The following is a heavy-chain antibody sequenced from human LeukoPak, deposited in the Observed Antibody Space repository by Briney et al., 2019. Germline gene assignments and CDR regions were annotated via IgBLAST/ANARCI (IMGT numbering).Heavy chain of an antibody. CDR2: INPNSGGT. J-gene: IGHJ4*02. CDR3: ARDPTDSSSWIESDY. CDR1: GYTFTVYY. V-gene: IGHV1-2*02. D-gene: IGHD6-13*01. Sequence: ASVKVSCKASGYTFTVYYMHWVRQAPGQGLEWMGWINPNSGGTNYAQKFQGRVTMTRDTSISTAYMELSRLRSDDTAVYYCARDPTDSSSWIESDYWGQGTLVTVSS.